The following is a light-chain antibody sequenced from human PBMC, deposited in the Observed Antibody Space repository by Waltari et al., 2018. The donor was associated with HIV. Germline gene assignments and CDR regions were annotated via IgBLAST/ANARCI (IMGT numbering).Light chain of an antibody. CDR2: GAS. CDR3: QQYVSSPRT. CDR1: QSVSSSY. V-gene: IGKV3-20*01. Sequence: EIVLTQSPGTLSLSPGERATISCRASQSVSSSYLAWYQQKPGQAPRLLIYGASSRATCIPDRFSGSGSGTDFTLTISRLEPEDFAVYYCQQYVSSPRTFGQGTKVEIK. J-gene: IGKJ1*01.